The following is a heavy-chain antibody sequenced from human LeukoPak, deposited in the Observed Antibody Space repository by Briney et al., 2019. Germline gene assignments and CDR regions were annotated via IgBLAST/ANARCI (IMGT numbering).Heavy chain of an antibody. V-gene: IGHV1-69*13. Sequence: SVNVSCKASGGSFISYAISWVRQAPGQGLEWMGGIIPIFGTANYAQKFQGRVTITADESTSTAYMELSSLTSEDTAVYYCARGTGDTGGYYYVYWGQGTLVTVSS. J-gene: IGHJ4*02. CDR2: IIPIFGTA. CDR1: GGSFISYA. D-gene: IGHD3-22*01. CDR3: ARGTGDTGGYYYVY.